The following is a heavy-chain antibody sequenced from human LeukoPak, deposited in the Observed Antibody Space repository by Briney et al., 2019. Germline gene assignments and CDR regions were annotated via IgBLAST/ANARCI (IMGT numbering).Heavy chain of an antibody. Sequence: PGGSLRVSCAASGFTFNSYWMIWVRQAQGKGLEGVANIKQDGSEKYNVDSVKGRFTISRDNAKNSLYLQMNSLRAEDTAVYYCARDYYYGSGRPDDYYGMDVWGQGTTVTVSS. CDR2: IKQDGSEK. CDR1: GFTFNSYW. D-gene: IGHD3-10*01. V-gene: IGHV3-7*01. CDR3: ARDYYYGSGRPDDYYGMDV. J-gene: IGHJ6*02.